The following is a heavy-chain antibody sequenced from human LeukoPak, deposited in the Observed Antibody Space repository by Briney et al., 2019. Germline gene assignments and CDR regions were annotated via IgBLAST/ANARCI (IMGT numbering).Heavy chain of an antibody. CDR2: IRAYNGNT. Sequence: GASVKVSYKASGYTFTSYGISWVRQAPGQGLEGMGWIRAYNGNTNYAQKLQGRVTMTTDTSTSIAYMELRSVRSDDAAVYYCARDLGSQTRPLDYWGQGTLVTVSS. D-gene: IGHD1-26*01. J-gene: IGHJ4*02. V-gene: IGHV1-18*01. CDR3: ARDLGSQTRPLDY. CDR1: GYTFTSYG.